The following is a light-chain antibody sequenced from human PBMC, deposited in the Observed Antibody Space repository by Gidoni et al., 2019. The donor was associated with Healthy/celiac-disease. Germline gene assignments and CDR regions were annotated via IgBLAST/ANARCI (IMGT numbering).Light chain of an antibody. CDR2: GAS. CDR3: QQYNNWPPYT. J-gene: IGKJ2*01. V-gene: IGKV3-15*01. Sequence: EIVLTQSPATLSVSPGERATLSCRASQSVSSNLAWYQQKPGPAPSLLIYGASTRATGIPARCSGSGSGTEVTLTISSLQSEDFAVYYCQQYNNWPPYTFGQGTKLEIK. CDR1: QSVSSN.